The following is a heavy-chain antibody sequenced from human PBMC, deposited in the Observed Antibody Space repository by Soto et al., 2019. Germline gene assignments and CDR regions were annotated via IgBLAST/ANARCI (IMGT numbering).Heavy chain of an antibody. V-gene: IGHV3-74*01. CDR1: GFTFSSFW. CDR3: TRSCDADYEQRCDAFDI. Sequence: EVQLVESGGGLVQPGGSLRLSCAASGFTFSSFWMHWVRQAPGKGLVWVSRMNSDGSITNYADSVRGLFTISRDNAKNTWYLQMNSLRAEDTAVYYCTRSCDADYEQRCDAFDIWGQGTLVTVSS. D-gene: IGHD4-17*01. CDR2: MNSDGSIT. J-gene: IGHJ3*02.